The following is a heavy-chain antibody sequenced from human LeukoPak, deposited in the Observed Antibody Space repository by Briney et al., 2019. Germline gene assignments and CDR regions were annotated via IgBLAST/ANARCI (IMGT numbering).Heavy chain of an antibody. D-gene: IGHD2-15*01. Sequence: PSETLSLTCTVSGGSISSSSYYWGCIRQPPGKGLEWIGSIYYSGSTYYNPSLKSRVTISVDTSKNQFSLKLSSVTAADTAVYHCTRSDIVVVVADYWGQGTLVTVSS. CDR3: TRSDIVVVVADY. J-gene: IGHJ4*02. V-gene: IGHV4-39*01. CDR1: GGSISSSSYY. CDR2: IYYSGST.